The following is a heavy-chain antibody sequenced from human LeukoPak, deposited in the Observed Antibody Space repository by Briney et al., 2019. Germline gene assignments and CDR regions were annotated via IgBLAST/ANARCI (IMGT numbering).Heavy chain of an antibody. Sequence: GGSLRLSCAASGFTFSGSAMHWVRQASGKGLEWVGRIRSEPNSYATAYAASVKGRFTISRDDSKNTAYLQMNSLKTEDTAVYYCTSLLGYCTNDVCYNYWGQGTLVTVST. D-gene: IGHD2-8*01. CDR2: IRSEPNSYAT. CDR3: TSLLGYCTNDVCYNY. V-gene: IGHV3-73*01. J-gene: IGHJ4*02. CDR1: GFTFSGSA.